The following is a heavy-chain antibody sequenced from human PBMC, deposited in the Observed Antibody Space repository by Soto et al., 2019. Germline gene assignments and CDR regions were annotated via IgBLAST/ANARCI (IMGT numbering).Heavy chain of an antibody. J-gene: IGHJ6*02. CDR3: ARTVIPAAMEGYYYYGMDV. D-gene: IGHD2-2*01. CDR2: INPNSGGT. V-gene: IGHV1-2*04. CDR1: GYTFTGYY. Sequence: GASVKVSCKASGYTFTGYYMHWVRQAPGQGLEWMGWINPNSGGTNYAQKFQGWVTMTRDTSISTAYMELSRLRSDDTAVYYCARTVIPAAMEGYYYYGMDVWGQGTTVTVSS.